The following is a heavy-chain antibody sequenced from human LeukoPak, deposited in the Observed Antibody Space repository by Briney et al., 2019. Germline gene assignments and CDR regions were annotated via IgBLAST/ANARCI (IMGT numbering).Heavy chain of an antibody. V-gene: IGHV3-43*02. CDR2: ISGDGENS. CDR3: AKDSNGAGSYIDY. D-gene: IGHD3-10*01. CDR1: GFTFDDYA. Sequence: GGSLRLSCAASGFTFDDYAMHWVRQAPGKGLEWVSLISGDGENSYYAQSVKGRFTISRDNSKNSLYPQMNRLTIEDTAIYYCAKDSNGAGSYIDYWGQGTLVTVSS. J-gene: IGHJ4*02.